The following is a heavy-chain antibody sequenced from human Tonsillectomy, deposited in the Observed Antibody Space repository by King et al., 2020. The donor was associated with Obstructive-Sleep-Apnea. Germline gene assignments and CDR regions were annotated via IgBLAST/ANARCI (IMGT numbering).Heavy chain of an antibody. CDR2: FKSKTDGGTT. J-gene: IGHJ4*02. D-gene: IGHD6-19*01. CDR1: GFTFINAW. Sequence: VQLVESGGGLVKPGGSLRLSCAASGFTFINAWMSWVRQAPGKGLEGCGRFKSKTDGGTTDYAAPVKGRFTISRDVSKNTLYLQMNSLKTEDTAVYYCTNDIAVAGTDYWGQGTLVTVSS. V-gene: IGHV3-15*01. CDR3: TNDIAVAGTDY.